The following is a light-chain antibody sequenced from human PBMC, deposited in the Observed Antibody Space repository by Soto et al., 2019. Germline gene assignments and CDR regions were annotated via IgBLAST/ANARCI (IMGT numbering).Light chain of an antibody. CDR2: GAS. Sequence: EVLMTQSPATLSVSPGERATLSCRASESISSNLAWYQQKVGQAPRLLIYGASIRATGIPARFSGSGYGTEFTLTISSLQSEDFAVYFCQQYNNWPPLTFGGGTKVEIK. CDR1: ESISSN. J-gene: IGKJ4*01. CDR3: QQYNNWPPLT. V-gene: IGKV3D-15*01.